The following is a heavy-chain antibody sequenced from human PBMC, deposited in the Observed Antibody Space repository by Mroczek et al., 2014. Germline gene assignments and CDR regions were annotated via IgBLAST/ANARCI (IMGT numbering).Heavy chain of an antibody. Sequence: QVQLVQSGGGVVQPGRSLRLSCAASGFTFSSYGMHWVRQAPGKGLEWVAVIWYDGSNKYYADSVKGRFTISRDNSKNTLYLQMNSLRAEDTAVYYCARRSGFEGSGILVLMVYAIQGTPVDYVGPREPLVTRLL. D-gene: IGHD2-8*01. J-gene: IGHJ4*03. CDR3: ARRSGFEGSGILVLMVYAIQGTPVDY. V-gene: IGHV3-33*01. CDR1: GFTFSSYG. CDR2: IWYDGSNK.